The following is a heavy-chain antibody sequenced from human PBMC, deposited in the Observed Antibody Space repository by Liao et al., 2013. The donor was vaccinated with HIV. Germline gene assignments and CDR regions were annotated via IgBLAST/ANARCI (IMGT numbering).Heavy chain of an antibody. Sequence: QVQLQQWGAGLLKPSETLSLTCAVYGGSFSGYYWSWIRQPPGKGLEWIGENNHSGSTKYNPSLKSRVTISVDTSKNQFSLNLSSVTAADTAVYYCARGSGYSYGRRGDYWGQGTLVTVSS. CDR3: ARGSGYSYGRRGDY. CDR1: GGSFSGYY. J-gene: IGHJ4*02. CDR2: NNHSGST. D-gene: IGHD5-18*01. V-gene: IGHV4-34*01.